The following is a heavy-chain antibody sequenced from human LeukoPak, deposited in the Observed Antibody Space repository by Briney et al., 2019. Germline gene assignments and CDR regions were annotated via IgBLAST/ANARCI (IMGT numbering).Heavy chain of an antibody. J-gene: IGHJ4*02. CDR1: GFTFSSYG. D-gene: IGHD3-10*01. V-gene: IGHV3-23*01. CDR3: AKDSVLLWFGELSV. CDR2: ISGSGGST. Sequence: GGSLRLSCAASGFTFSSYGMSWVRQAPGKGLEWVSAISGSGGSTYYADSVKGRFTISRDNSKNTLYLQMNSLRAEDTAVYYCAKDSVLLWFGELSVWGQGTLVTVSS.